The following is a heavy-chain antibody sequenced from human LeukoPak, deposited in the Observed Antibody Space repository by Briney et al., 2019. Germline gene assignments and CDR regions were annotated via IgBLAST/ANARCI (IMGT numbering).Heavy chain of an antibody. CDR2: INWNGGST. J-gene: IGHJ5*02. V-gene: IGHV3-20*04. D-gene: IGHD5-12*01. Sequence: GGSLRLSCAASGFTFDDYGMSWVRQAPGKGLEWVSTINWNGGSTYYADSVKGRFTISRDNSKNTLYLQMNSLRAEDTAVYYCAKEQRGYTGYAVGSWFDPWGQGTLVTVSS. CDR1: GFTFDDYG. CDR3: AKEQRGYTGYAVGSWFDP.